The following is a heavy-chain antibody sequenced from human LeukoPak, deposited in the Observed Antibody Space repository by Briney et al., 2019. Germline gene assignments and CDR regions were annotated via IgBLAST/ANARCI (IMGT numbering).Heavy chain of an antibody. V-gene: IGHV1-2*02. CDR3: ARNWELQDLFDY. CDR2: INPNSGGT. Sequence: ASVKVSCKASGYTFTGYYMHWVRQAPGQGLEWMGWINPNSGGTNYAQKFQGRVTMTGDTSISTAYMELSRLRSDDTAVYYCARNWELQDLFDYWGQGTLVTVSS. J-gene: IGHJ4*02. CDR1: GYTFTGYY. D-gene: IGHD1-26*01.